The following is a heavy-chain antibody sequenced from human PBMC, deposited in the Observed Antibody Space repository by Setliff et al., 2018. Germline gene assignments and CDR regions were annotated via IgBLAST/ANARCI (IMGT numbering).Heavy chain of an antibody. J-gene: IGHJ4*02. CDR1: GGSFSGYS. V-gene: IGHV4-34*01. CDR3: ARGSRIAGRAIDF. CDR2: INHSGST. Sequence: SETLSLTCAVYGGSFSGYSWTWTRQPPGKGLEWIGDINHSGSTNYSPSLKSRVTISVDTSKNQFSLKLSSVTAADTAAYYCARGSRIAGRAIDFWGQGTLVTVSS. D-gene: IGHD6-6*01.